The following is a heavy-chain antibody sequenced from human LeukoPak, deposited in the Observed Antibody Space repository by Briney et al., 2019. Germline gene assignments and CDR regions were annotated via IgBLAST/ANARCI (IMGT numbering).Heavy chain of an antibody. D-gene: IGHD5-18*01. CDR3: ARELQLWLPSRAFDI. CDR1: GGTFSSYA. J-gene: IGHJ3*02. Sequence: GASVKVSCKASGGTFSSYAISWVRQAPGQGLEWMGRIIPILGIANYAQKFQGRVTITADKSTSTAYMELSSLRSEDTAVYYCARELQLWLPSRAFDIWGQGTMVTVSS. CDR2: IIPILGIA. V-gene: IGHV1-69*04.